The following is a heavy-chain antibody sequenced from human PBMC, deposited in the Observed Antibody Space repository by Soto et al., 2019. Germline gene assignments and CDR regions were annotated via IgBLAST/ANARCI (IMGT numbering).Heavy chain of an antibody. Sequence: PGESLKISCTGFGYTFTTFWISWVRQMPGRGLGWMGRIDPRDSYTNYSPSFQGHVTISVDKSISTAYLQWGSLKASDTAMYYCARLYCSSSTCDSWFDPWGQGTLDTVSS. J-gene: IGHJ5*02. CDR2: IDPRDSYT. CDR1: GYTFTTFW. D-gene: IGHD2-2*01. V-gene: IGHV5-10-1*01. CDR3: ARLYCSSSTCDSWFDP.